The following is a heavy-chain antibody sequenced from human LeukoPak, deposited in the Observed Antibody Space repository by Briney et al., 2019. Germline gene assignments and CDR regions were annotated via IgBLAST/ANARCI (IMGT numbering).Heavy chain of an antibody. CDR2: IYLGGST. CDR1: GLTVSSNY. V-gene: IGHV3-66*01. CDR3: ARGQRAAASFDY. J-gene: IGHJ4*02. D-gene: IGHD6-13*01. Sequence: GGSLRLSCAASGLTVSSNYMNWVRPAPGKGLEWVSLIYLGGSTYHADSVKGRFTISRDNSKHTLYLQMNSLRADDTAVYYCARGQRAAASFDYWGQGTLVTVSS.